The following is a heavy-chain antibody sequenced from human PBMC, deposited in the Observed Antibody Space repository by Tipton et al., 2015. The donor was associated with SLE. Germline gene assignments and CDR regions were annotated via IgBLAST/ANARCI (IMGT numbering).Heavy chain of an antibody. Sequence: TLSLTCAVYGRSFIGSYWTWIRQPPGKGLEWIGDIDHSGVTHYNPSLKSRVTISRDTSKNQFSLKLSSVTAADTAVYYCAQAHLWGSYRYASDIWGQGTMVTVSS. CDR3: AQAHLWGSYRYASDI. J-gene: IGHJ3*02. D-gene: IGHD3-16*02. V-gene: IGHV4-34*01. CDR1: GRSFIGSY. CDR2: IDHSGVT.